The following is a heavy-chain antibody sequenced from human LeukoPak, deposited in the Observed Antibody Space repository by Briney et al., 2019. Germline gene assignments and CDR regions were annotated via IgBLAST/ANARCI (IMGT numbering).Heavy chain of an antibody. CDR2: ITSNSKYI. D-gene: IGHD4-23*01. CDR3: ARDDGGYFNDAFDI. J-gene: IGHJ3*02. Sequence: GGSLRLSCAASRFTFSTYTMNWVRQAPGKGLEWISSITSNSKYIFYADSVKGRFIISRDNAKNSLYLQMNSLRAEDTDVYFCARDDGGYFNDAFDIWGQGTMVTVSS. CDR1: RFTFSTYT. V-gene: IGHV3-21*03.